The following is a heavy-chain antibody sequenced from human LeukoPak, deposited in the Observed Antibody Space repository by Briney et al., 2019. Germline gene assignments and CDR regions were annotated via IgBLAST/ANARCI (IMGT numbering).Heavy chain of an antibody. CDR3: ARHFDF. Sequence: TSETLSLTCTVSGGSISRSSYYWAWIRQPPGKGLEWIGTISYSGSTYYNPSLKSRVVISVDTSKNQFSLKLNSVTAADTAVYYCARHFDFWGQGTLVTVSS. V-gene: IGHV4-39*01. CDR1: GGSISRSSYY. CDR2: ISYSGST. J-gene: IGHJ4*02.